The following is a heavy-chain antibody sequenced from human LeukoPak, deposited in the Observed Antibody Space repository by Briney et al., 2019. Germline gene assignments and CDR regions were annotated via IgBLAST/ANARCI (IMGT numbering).Heavy chain of an antibody. J-gene: IGHJ4*02. CDR1: GFTFSGHW. CDR2: INQGRRDK. V-gene: IGHV3-7*01. D-gene: IGHD1-14*01. CDR3: TRDRSRAEDD. Sequence: GGSLRLSCAASGFTFSGHWMSWVRQAPGKGLEWVANINQGRRDKYYVDSVKGRFTISRDNANNLLYLQMNSLRGEDTAVYYCTRDRSRAEDDWGQGTLVIVSS.